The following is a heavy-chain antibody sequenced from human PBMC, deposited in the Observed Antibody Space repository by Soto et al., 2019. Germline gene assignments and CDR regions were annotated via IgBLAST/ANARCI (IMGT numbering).Heavy chain of an antibody. D-gene: IGHD3-22*01. J-gene: IGHJ3*02. CDR3: ARSPYYYDSSGYPYDAFDI. Sequence: ASVKVSCKASGGTFSSYAISWVRQAPGQGLEWMGGIIPIFGTANYAQKFQGRVTITADESTSTAYMELSSLRSEDTAVYYCARSPYYYDSSGYPYDAFDIWGQGTMVTVSS. V-gene: IGHV1-69*13. CDR1: GGTFSSYA. CDR2: IIPIFGTA.